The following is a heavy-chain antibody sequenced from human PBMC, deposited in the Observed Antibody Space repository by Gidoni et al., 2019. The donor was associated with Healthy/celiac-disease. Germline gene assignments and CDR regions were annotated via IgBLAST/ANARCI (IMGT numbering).Heavy chain of an antibody. CDR3: ARVVVRGIDTYYFDY. CDR1: GGTFSSYA. Sequence: QVQLVQSGAEVKKPGSSVKVSCKASGGTFSSYAISWVRQAPGQGLERMGGIIPIFGTANYAQKFQGRVTITADESTSTAYMELSSLRSEDTAVYYCARVVVRGIDTYYFDYWGQGTLVTVSS. D-gene: IGHD3-10*01. V-gene: IGHV1-69*01. J-gene: IGHJ4*02. CDR2: IIPIFGTA.